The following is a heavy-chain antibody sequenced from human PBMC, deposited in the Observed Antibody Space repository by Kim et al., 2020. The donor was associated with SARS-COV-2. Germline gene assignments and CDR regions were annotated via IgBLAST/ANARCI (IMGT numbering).Heavy chain of an antibody. CDR3: AAIDTAHVPGGI. Sequence: KYYVNSGKGRFTMSRDNAKNSLYLQMSSLRTEDTAIYYCAAIDTAHVPGGIWGQGTLVSVSS. J-gene: IGHJ4*02. D-gene: IGHD3-10*01. CDR2: K. V-gene: IGHV3-7*01.